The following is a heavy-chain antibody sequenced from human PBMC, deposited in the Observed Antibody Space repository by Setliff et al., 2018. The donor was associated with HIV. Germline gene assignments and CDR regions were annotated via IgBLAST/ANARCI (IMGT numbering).Heavy chain of an antibody. J-gene: IGHJ3*02. CDR1: GYSISTAYY. CDR3: ARDRAGWDGQVILYGLDI. Sequence: ETLSLTCAVSGYSISTAYYWGWIRQPPGKGLEWIGSVYHSGHTNYNPSLKSRVTISVDTSKNQFSLKLSSVTAADTAVYYCARDRAGWDGQVILYGLDIWGQGTMVTVSS. CDR2: VYHSGHT. D-gene: IGHD3-10*01. V-gene: IGHV4-38-2*02.